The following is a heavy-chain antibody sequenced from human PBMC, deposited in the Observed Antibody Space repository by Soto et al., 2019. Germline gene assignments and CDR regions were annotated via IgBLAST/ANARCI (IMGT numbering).Heavy chain of an antibody. J-gene: IGHJ6*01. V-gene: IGHV3-7*03. CDR2: IKQDGSEK. Sequence: GGSLRLSGAAWGFTFSSYWLSWVRQAPGKGLEGVANIKQDGSEKYDVDSVKGRVTISRDKAKNSLYLQMNSLRAEDTAVYYSARANPMVVAQGILGQGTMVTVSS. CDR1: GFTFSSYW. D-gene: IGHD2-15*01. CDR3: ARANPMVVAQGI.